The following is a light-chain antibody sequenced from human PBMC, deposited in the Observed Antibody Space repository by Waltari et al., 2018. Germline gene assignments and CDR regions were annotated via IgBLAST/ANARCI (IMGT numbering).Light chain of an antibody. V-gene: IGLV1-40*01. Sequence: QSVLTQPPSVSGAPGQRVTISCTGSNSNIGAGYDVHWYQQLPGAAPTLLISGNNNRPSGVPDRFSGSRSDTSASLAITGLQAEDEADYYCQSYDSSLGAFWVFGGGTKVTVL. CDR2: GNN. J-gene: IGLJ3*02. CDR1: NSNIGAGYD. CDR3: QSYDSSLGAFWV.